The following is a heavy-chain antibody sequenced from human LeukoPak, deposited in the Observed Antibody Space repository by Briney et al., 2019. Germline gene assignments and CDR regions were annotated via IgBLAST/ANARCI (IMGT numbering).Heavy chain of an antibody. CDR3: ARERDFTMIVVVRAFDI. V-gene: IGHV3-21*01. J-gene: IGHJ3*02. D-gene: IGHD3-22*01. CDR2: ISSSSSYI. Sequence: GRSLRLSCSASGLTFSSYSMNWVRQAPGKGLEWVSSISSSSSYIYYADSVKGRFTISRDNAKNSLYLQMNSLRAEDTAVYYCARERDFTMIVVVRAFDIWGQGTMVTVSS. CDR1: GLTFSSYS.